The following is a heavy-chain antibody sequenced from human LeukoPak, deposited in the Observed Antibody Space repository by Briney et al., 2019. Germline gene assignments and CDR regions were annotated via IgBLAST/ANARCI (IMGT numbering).Heavy chain of an antibody. Sequence: GGSLRLSCAASGFTVSSNYMSWVRQAPGKGLECVSVIYGGGSTYYEASVKGRFTISRYNYKNTLYLQMNSMRAEDTAVYYCAREGSWGGGEYWGQGTLVTVSS. CDR2: IYGGGST. D-gene: IGHD7-27*01. V-gene: IGHV3-66*01. J-gene: IGHJ4*02. CDR3: AREGSWGGGEY. CDR1: GFTVSSNY.